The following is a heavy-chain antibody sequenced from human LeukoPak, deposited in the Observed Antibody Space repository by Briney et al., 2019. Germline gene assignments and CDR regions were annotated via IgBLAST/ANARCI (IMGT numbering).Heavy chain of an antibody. CDR2: IVGSGVTT. J-gene: IGHJ6*03. V-gene: IGHV3-23*01. CDR3: AKGRGWEASYYYYYMDV. Sequence: GGTLRLSCVASGFTFSNYGMNWVRQAPGKGLEWVSGIVGSGVTTYYADSVKGRFTISRDNSKNTLYLQMNSLRAEDTAVYYCAKGRGWEASYYYYYMDVWGKGTTVTISS. CDR1: GFTFSNYG. D-gene: IGHD1-26*01.